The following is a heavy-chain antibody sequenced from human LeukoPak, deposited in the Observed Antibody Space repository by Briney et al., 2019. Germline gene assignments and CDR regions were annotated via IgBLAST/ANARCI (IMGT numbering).Heavy chain of an antibody. D-gene: IGHD3-16*02. CDR2: IKHSGST. V-gene: IGHV4-34*01. Sequence: SETLSLTCAVYGGSFSGYYWSWIRQPPGKGLEWIGEIKHSGSTNYNPSLKSRVTISVDTSKNQFSLKLSSVTAADTAVYCCARCAPYYDYVWGSYRQRGAFDIWGQGTMVTVS. CDR3: ARCAPYYDYVWGSYRQRGAFDI. J-gene: IGHJ3*02. CDR1: GGSFSGYY.